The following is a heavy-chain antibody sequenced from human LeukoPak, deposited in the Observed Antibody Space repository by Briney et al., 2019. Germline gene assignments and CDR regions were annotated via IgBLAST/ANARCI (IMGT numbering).Heavy chain of an antibody. CDR1: GFTFSSYG. CDR3: AKDLYGDYEAYYYYGMDV. J-gene: IGHJ6*02. Sequence: GGSLRLSCAASGFTFSSYGMHWVRQAPGKGLEWVAVISYDGSNKYYADSVKGRFTISRDNSKNTLYLQMNSLRAEDTAAYYCAKDLYGDYEAYYYYGMDVWGQGTTVTVSS. CDR2: ISYDGSNK. V-gene: IGHV3-30*18. D-gene: IGHD4-17*01.